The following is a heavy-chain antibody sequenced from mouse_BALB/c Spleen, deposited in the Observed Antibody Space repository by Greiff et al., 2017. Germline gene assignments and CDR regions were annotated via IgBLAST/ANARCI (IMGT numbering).Heavy chain of an antibody. V-gene: IGHV1S137*01. D-gene: IGHD1-1*01. CDR1: GYTFTDYA. Sequence: QVQLQQSGAELVRPGVSVKISCKGSGYTFTDYAMHWVKQSHAKSLEWIGVISTYYGDASYNQKFKGKATMTVDKSSSTAYMELARLTSEDSAIYYCARGDYYGSSYGGGFYYAMDYWGQGTSVTVSS. CDR3: ARGDYYGSSYGGGFYYAMDY. J-gene: IGHJ4*01. CDR2: ISTYYGDA.